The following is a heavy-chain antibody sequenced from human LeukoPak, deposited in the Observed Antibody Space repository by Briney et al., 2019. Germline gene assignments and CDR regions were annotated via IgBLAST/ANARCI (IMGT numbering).Heavy chain of an antibody. CDR3: ARDRFDDSSGYYYHYYYYMDV. Sequence: PSQTLSLTCTVSGGSISSGSYYWTWIRQPAGKGLEWIGRVYTSGSTSYNPSLESRVTISGDTSKNLFSLKLTSVTVADTGVYYCARDRFDDSSGYYYHYYYYMDVWGKGTTVTVSS. V-gene: IGHV4-61*02. CDR2: VYTSGST. D-gene: IGHD3-22*01. CDR1: GGSISSGSYY. J-gene: IGHJ6*03.